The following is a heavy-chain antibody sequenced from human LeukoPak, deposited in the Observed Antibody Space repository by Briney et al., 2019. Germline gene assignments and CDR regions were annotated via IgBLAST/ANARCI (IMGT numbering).Heavy chain of an antibody. CDR3: ARAILAGYLLGTKLGMDV. Sequence: ASVKVSCKASGYTFTSYGISWVRQAPGQGLEWMGWISAYSGNTNYAQKLQGRVTMHKDTSTSKAYMELRSLRSDDTGVDYCARAILAGYLLGTKLGMDVWGQGTTVTVSS. J-gene: IGHJ6*02. CDR2: ISAYSGNT. D-gene: IGHD3-9*01. CDR1: GYTFTSYG. V-gene: IGHV1-18*01.